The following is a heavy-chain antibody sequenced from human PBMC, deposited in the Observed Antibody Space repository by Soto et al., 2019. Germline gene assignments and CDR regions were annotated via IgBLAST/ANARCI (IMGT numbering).Heavy chain of an antibody. Sequence: GGSLRLSCAASGFTFSSYSMNWVRQAPGKRLEWVSSISSSSSYIYYADSVKGRFTISRDNAKNSLYLQMNSLRAEDTAVYYCAREFGVPAAGLYYYYMDVWGKGTTVTVSS. CDR3: AREFGVPAAGLYYYYMDV. V-gene: IGHV3-21*01. J-gene: IGHJ6*03. CDR1: GFTFSSYS. CDR2: ISSSSSYI. D-gene: IGHD2-2*01.